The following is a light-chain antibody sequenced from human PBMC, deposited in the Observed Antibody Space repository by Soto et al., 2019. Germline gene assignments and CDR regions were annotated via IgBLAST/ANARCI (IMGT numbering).Light chain of an antibody. V-gene: IGKV1-5*03. CDR2: KAS. CDR3: QHYNSYSEA. Sequence: DIQMTQCPSTLSGSVGDRVTITCRVSQTISSWLAWYQQKPGKAPKLLIYKASTLKSGVPSRFSGSGSGTEFSLTISSLQPDDFATYYCQHYNSYSEAFGQGTKVDIK. J-gene: IGKJ1*01. CDR1: QTISSW.